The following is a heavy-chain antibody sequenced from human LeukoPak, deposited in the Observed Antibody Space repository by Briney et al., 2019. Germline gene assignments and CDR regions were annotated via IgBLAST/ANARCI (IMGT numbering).Heavy chain of an antibody. V-gene: IGHV3-9*01. CDR1: GFTFDDYA. Sequence: PGGSLRLSCAASGFTFDDYAMHWVRQAPGRGLEWVSGVNWNSGTIDYAGSVKGRFTISRDNAKNSLYLQMNSLRPEDTALYFCKRPIFTNLKGQNGVFNIGGKG. J-gene: IGHJ6*03. CDR3: KRPIFTNLKGQNGVFNI. CDR2: VNWNSGTI. D-gene: IGHD3-3*02.